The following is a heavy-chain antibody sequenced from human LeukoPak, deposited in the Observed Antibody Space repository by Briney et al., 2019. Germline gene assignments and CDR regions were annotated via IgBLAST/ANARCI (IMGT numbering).Heavy chain of an antibody. CDR1: GYTFTGYY. CDR3: ARELWFGEPLDAFDI. CDR2: INPNSGGT. J-gene: IGHJ3*02. Sequence: ASXXVSCKASGYTFTGYYMHWVRQAPGQGLEWMGWINPNSGGTNYAQKFQGRVTITRDTSISTAYMELSRLRSDDTAVYYCARELWFGEPLDAFDIWGQGTMVTVSS. V-gene: IGHV1-2*02. D-gene: IGHD3-10*01.